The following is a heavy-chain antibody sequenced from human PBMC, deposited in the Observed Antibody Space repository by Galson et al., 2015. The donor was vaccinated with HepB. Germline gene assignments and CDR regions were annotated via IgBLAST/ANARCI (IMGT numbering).Heavy chain of an antibody. CDR2: ISSSSSTI. J-gene: IGHJ6*02. CDR3: ARDGHYRVYYYYYGMDV. V-gene: IGHV3-48*02. Sequence: SLRLSCAASGFTFSSYSMNWVRQAPGKGLEWVSYISSSSSTIYYADSVKGRFTISRDNAKNSLYLQMNSLRDEDTAVYYCARDGHYRVYYYYYGMDVWGQGTTVTVSS. CDR1: GFTFSSYS. D-gene: IGHD4-11*01.